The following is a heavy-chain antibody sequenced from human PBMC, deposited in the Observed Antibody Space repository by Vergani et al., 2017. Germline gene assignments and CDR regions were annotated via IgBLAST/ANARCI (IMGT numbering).Heavy chain of an antibody. V-gene: IGHV3-48*01. CDR3: ARDRYYLGSGSYPYFYYYGLDV. Sequence: QLVESGGGWVQPGGSLRLSCVVSGFDFSSYIMNWFRQAPGKGLEWVSFVSTGTKSKSYAESVKGRFTISRVSAKNSLYLQMDSLRAEDTGVYYCARDRYYLGSGSYPYFYYYGLDVWGQGTAVTVSS. CDR1: GFDFSSYI. J-gene: IGHJ6*02. CDR2: VSTGTKSK. D-gene: IGHD3-10*01.